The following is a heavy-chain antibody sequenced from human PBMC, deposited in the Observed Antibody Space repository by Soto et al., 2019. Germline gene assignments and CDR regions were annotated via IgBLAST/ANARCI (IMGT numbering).Heavy chain of an antibody. Sequence: PGGSLSLSCAASGFTFSNAWMSWVRQAPGKGLEWVGRIKSKTDGGTTDYAAPVKGRFTISRDDSKNTLYLQMNSLKTEDTAVYYCTTPGLKVYCSSTSCPSHYWGQGTLVTVSS. CDR2: IKSKTDGGTT. CDR3: TTPGLKVYCSSTSCPSHY. CDR1: GFTFSNAW. J-gene: IGHJ4*02. D-gene: IGHD2-2*01. V-gene: IGHV3-15*01.